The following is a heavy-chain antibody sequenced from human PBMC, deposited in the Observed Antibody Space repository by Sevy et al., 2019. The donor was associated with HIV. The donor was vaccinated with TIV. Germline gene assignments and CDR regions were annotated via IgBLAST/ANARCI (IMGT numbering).Heavy chain of an antibody. D-gene: IGHD6-19*01. CDR2: ISSSGSTI. CDR1: GFTFSSYS. Sequence: GGSLRLSCAASGFTFSSYSMNWVRQAPGQGLEWVSYISSSGSTIYYADSVKGRFTISRDNAKNPLYLQMNSLRDEDTAVYYCARQYSSGWLYYYGMDVWGQGTTVTVSS. CDR3: ARQYSSGWLYYYGMDV. V-gene: IGHV3-48*02. J-gene: IGHJ6*02.